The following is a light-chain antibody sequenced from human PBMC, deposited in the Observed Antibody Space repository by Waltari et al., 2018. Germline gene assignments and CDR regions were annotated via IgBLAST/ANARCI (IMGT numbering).Light chain of an antibody. CDR2: KAS. J-gene: IGKJ1*01. CDR1: EGINDH. CDR3: QSFDNFKWQ. V-gene: IGKV1-5*03. Sequence: DIQMTQMPSTLSADVGDRVNISCRASEGINDHLAWFQQKPGKAPKLLIFKASTLHSGVPSRFSGSGSGTDFTLAISSLQPDDFATYYCQSFDNFKWQFGQGTNV.